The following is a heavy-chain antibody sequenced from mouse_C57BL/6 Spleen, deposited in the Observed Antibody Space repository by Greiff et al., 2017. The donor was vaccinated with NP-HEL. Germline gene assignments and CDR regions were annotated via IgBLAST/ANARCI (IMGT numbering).Heavy chain of an antibody. J-gene: IGHJ1*03. CDR3: ARRRNYYGSSYGYFDV. Sequence: ESGAELMKPGASVKLSCKATGYTFTGYWIEWVKQRPGHGLEWIGEILPGSGSTNYNEKFKGKATFTADTSSNTAYMQLSSLTTEDSAIYYCARRRNYYGSSYGYFDVWGTGTTVTVSS. D-gene: IGHD1-1*01. CDR2: ILPGSGST. V-gene: IGHV1-9*01. CDR1: GYTFTGYW.